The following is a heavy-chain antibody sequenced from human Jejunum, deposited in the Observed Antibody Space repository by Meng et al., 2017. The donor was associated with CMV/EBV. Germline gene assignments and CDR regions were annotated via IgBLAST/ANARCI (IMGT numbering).Heavy chain of an antibody. J-gene: IGHJ4*02. CDR2: ISNDGSNK. D-gene: IGHD3-9*01. V-gene: IGHV3-30*02. CDR1: TYG. Sequence: TYGMHWVRQAPGKGLEWVTFISNDGSNKYYGDSVKGRFTISRDNSKNTLYLQMNSLRAEDTSVYYCVKDRGVPYYESLTGYSYFDYWGQGALVTVSS. CDR3: VKDRGVPYYESLTGYSYFDY.